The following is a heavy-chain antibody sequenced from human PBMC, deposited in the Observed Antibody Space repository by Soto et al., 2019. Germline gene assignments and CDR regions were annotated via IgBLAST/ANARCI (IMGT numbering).Heavy chain of an antibody. Sequence: LRLSCSASVFTFSSHSMNWVRQSPGKGLEWFSYISSSSSTIYYADSVKGRFTISRDNAKNSLYLQMNSLRGEDTAVYYCARDLYVASGAFDIWGQGTMVTV. V-gene: IGHV3-48*01. CDR2: ISSSSSTI. CDR3: ARDLYVASGAFDI. CDR1: VFTFSSHS. J-gene: IGHJ3*02. D-gene: IGHD2-8*01.